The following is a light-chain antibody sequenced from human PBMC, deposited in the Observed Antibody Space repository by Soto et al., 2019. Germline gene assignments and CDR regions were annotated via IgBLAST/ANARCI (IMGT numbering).Light chain of an antibody. CDR2: DAS. J-gene: IGKJ1*01. CDR3: QQRSNWWT. V-gene: IGKV3-11*01. Sequence: EIVLTQSPATLSLSPGERATLSCRASQSVSSYLAWYQQKPGQAPRLLIYDASNRATGIPARFSGSGSGTDFTLTIRSLDPEDFAVYYCQQRSNWWTFGQGTKVDIK. CDR1: QSVSSY.